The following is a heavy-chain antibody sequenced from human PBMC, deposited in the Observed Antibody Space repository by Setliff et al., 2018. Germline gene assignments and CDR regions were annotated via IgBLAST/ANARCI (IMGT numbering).Heavy chain of an antibody. J-gene: IGHJ6*03. Sequence: SVKVSCKASGGTFSSYAISWVRQAPGQGLEWMGGIIPIFGTANYAQKFQGRVTITADESTSTAYMELSSLRSEDTAVYYCARGGGQIHYDFWSGYFSDPQPNYYYYMDVWGKGTTVTVSS. CDR1: GGTFSSYA. D-gene: IGHD3-3*01. CDR2: IIPIFGTA. V-gene: IGHV1-69*13. CDR3: ARGGGQIHYDFWSGYFSDPQPNYYYYMDV.